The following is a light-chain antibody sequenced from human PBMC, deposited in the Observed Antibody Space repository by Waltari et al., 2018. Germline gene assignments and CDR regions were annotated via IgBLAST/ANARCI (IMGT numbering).Light chain of an antibody. Sequence: QSALTQPASVSGSPGQSITISCTGTSSAVGDYNFVSWYQQSPGRAPKVILYDYNFRPSGVSTRFSGSMSGNTASLIISGLQAADEAVYYCISYTNSASLWVFGGGTKLTVL. CDR3: ISYTNSASLWV. CDR1: SSAVGDYNF. V-gene: IGLV2-14*01. CDR2: DYN. J-gene: IGLJ3*02.